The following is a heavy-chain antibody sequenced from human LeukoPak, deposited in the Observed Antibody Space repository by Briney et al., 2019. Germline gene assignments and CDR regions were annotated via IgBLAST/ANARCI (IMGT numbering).Heavy chain of an antibody. CDR2: INHSGST. J-gene: IGHJ4*02. Sequence: SETLSPTCAVYGGSFSGYYWSWIRQPPGKGLEWIGEINHSGSTNYNPSLKSRVTISVDTSKNQFSLKLSSVTAADTAVYYCARARITMVRGVIIDYWGQGTLVTVSS. V-gene: IGHV4-34*01. CDR1: GGSFSGYY. D-gene: IGHD3-10*01. CDR3: ARARITMVRGVIIDY.